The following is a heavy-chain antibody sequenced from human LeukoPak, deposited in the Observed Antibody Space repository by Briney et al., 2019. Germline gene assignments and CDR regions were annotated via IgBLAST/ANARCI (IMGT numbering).Heavy chain of an antibody. CDR3: AKVITFGGVIAD. D-gene: IGHD3-16*02. Sequence: GGSLRLSCAASGFTFSSYAMSWVRQAPGKGLGWVSVISGSGGSTYYADSVKGRFTISRDNSKNTLYLQMNSLRAEDTAVYYCAKVITFGGVIADWGQGTLVTVSS. V-gene: IGHV3-23*01. CDR1: GFTFSSYA. CDR2: ISGSGGST. J-gene: IGHJ4*02.